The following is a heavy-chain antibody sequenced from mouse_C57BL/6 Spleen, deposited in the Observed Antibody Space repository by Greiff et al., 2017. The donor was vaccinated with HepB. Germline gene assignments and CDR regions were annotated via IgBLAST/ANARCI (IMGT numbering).Heavy chain of an antibody. CDR1: GYSITSGYY. Sequence: EVQLQESGPGLVKPSQSLSLTCPVTGYSITSGYYWNWIRQFPGNQLEWRGYISYDGSNNYNPSLKNRISITRDTSKNQFFLKLNSVTTEDTATYYGAGVLYYDYDRYFDVWGTGTTVTVSS. V-gene: IGHV3-6*01. CDR3: AGVLYYDYDRYFDV. D-gene: IGHD2-4*01. CDR2: ISYDGSN. J-gene: IGHJ1*03.